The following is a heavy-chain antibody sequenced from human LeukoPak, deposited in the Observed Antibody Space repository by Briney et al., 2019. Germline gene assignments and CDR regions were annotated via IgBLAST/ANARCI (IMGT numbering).Heavy chain of an antibody. CDR2: IYHSGST. V-gene: IGHV4-38-2*02. Sequence: SETLSLTCTVSGYSISSGYYWGWILQPTGKGLEWIGSIYHSGSTYYNPSLNSRVTISVDTSKNQFSLKLSSVAAADTAVYYCARDLLAFDPWGQGTLVTVSS. CDR1: GYSISSGYY. J-gene: IGHJ5*02. CDR3: ARDLLAFDP. D-gene: IGHD2-21*01.